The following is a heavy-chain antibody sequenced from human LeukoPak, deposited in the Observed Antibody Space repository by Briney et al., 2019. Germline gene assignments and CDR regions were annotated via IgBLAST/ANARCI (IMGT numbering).Heavy chain of an antibody. J-gene: IGHJ4*02. V-gene: IGHV4-39*07. Sequence: SETLSLTCTVSGGSISGSSYYWGWIRQPPGKGLEWIGSIYYSGSTYYNPSLKSRVTISVDTSKNQFSLKLSSVTAADTAVYYCARTAAGPYYFDYWGQGTLVTVSS. CDR3: ARTAAGPYYFDY. CDR2: IYYSGST. CDR1: GGSISGSSYY. D-gene: IGHD6-13*01.